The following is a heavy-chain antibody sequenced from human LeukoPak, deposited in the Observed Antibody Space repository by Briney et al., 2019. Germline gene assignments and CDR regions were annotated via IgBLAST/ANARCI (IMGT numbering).Heavy chain of an antibody. CDR3: SSISRPFDY. Sequence: GGSLRLSCAASGYMFSGSALHWVRQASGKGLEWVGRIRSKANNYATEYAASVKGRFTISRDDSKNTAYLQMNSLKTEDTAVYYCSSISRPFDYWGQGTLVTVSS. CDR2: IRSKANNYAT. V-gene: IGHV3-73*01. CDR1: GYMFSGSA. J-gene: IGHJ4*02.